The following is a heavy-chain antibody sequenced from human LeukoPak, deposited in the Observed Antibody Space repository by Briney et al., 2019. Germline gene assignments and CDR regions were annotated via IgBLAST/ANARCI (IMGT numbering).Heavy chain of an antibody. Sequence: GGSLRLSCAASGFTFSSYGMHWVRQAPGKGLEWVAVIWYDGSNKYYADSVKGRFTISRDNSKNTLYLQMNSLRAEDTAVYYCARGGQLLYSSPYWGQGTLVTVSS. V-gene: IGHV3-33*01. J-gene: IGHJ4*02. CDR1: GFTFSSYG. CDR2: IWYDGSNK. D-gene: IGHD2-2*02. CDR3: ARGGQLLYSSPY.